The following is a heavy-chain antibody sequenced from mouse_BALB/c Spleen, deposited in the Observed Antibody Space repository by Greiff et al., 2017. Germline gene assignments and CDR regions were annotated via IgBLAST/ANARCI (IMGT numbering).Heavy chain of an antibody. V-gene: IGHV1-5*01. J-gene: IGHJ1*01. CDR3: NLYYYGSSNYWYFDV. Sequence: EVQLQQSGTVLARPGASVKMSCKASGYTFTSYWMHWVKQRPGQGLEWIGAIYPGNSDTSYNQKFKGKAKLTAVTSTSTAYMELSSLTNEDSAVYYCNLYYYGSSNYWYFDVWGAGTTVTVSS. CDR2: IYPGNSDT. D-gene: IGHD1-1*01. CDR1: GYTFTSYW.